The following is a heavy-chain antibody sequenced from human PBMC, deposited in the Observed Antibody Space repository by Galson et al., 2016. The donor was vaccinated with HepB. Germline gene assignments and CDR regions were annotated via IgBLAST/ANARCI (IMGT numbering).Heavy chain of an antibody. CDR3: ARGFRIAADY. D-gene: IGHD6-13*01. CDR2: IDAGDVNA. J-gene: IGHJ4*02. V-gene: IGHV1-3*01. CDR1: GYRFSDYA. Sequence: SVKVSCKASGYRFSDYAMHWVRQAPGQSLEWMGWIDAGDVNAEYSEKFQGRVTISRDTSATTVSMELSSLRTEDTAMYCCARGFRIAADYWGQGTQVTVSS.